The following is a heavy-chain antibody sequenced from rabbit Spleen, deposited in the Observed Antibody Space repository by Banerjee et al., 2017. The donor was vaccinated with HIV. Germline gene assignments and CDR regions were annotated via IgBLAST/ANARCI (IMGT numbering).Heavy chain of an antibody. J-gene: IGHJ6*01. CDR3: ARDTGSSFSSYGMDL. CDR1: GFTISSSYW. D-gene: IGHD8-1*01. V-gene: IGHV1S40*01. CDR2: IAGSSGGFT. Sequence: QSLEESGGDLVKPGAFLTLTCTASGFTISSSYWICWVRQAPGKGLEWISCIAGSSGGFTYSATWATGRFTCSKTSSTTVTLQMTSLTAADTATYFCARDTGSSFSSYGMDLWGQGTLVTVS.